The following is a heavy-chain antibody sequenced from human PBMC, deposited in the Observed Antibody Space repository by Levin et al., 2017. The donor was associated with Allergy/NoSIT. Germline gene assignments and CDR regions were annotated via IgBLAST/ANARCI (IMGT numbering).Heavy chain of an antibody. V-gene: IGHV3-21*01. CDR1: GILFSSYD. CDR3: ASWAMYHYDRSAFDYFYYAMDV. Sequence: LGESLKISCAASGILFSSYDMNWVRQAPGKGLEWVSSISAGGNYIYYAYSVKGRFTISRDNAKNSLFLQMNSLRAEDMAVYYGASWAMYHYDRSAFDYFYYAMDVWGQGTTVTVSS. J-gene: IGHJ6*02. CDR2: ISAGGNYI. D-gene: IGHD3-22*01.